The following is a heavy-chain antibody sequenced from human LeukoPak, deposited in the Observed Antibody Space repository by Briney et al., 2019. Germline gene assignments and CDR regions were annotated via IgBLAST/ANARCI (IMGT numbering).Heavy chain of an antibody. Sequence: SETLSLTCTVSGGSISSGDYYWSWIRQPPGKGLEWIGEIYHSGDTNYNPSLKSRVTISVDKSKNQFSLKLTSVTAADTAVYYCARVTSGYDPNYYYYGMDVWGQGTTVTVSS. D-gene: IGHD5-12*01. CDR2: IYHSGDT. CDR1: GGSISSGDYY. CDR3: ARVTSGYDPNYYYYGMDV. J-gene: IGHJ6*02. V-gene: IGHV4-61*08.